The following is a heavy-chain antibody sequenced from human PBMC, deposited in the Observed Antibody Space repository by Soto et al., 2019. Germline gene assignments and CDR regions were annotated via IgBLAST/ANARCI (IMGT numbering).Heavy chain of an antibody. Sequence: XSVKVSCKASGCTFTSYAMHWVRQAPGQRLQSTXWINAXNGNTKHSQKXXGRVTITXXKSASTAYMELSSMRSEDTAVYYCARHGSGWDYWGQGTLVTVSS. J-gene: IGHJ4*02. CDR1: GCTFTSYA. CDR3: ARHGSGWDY. D-gene: IGHD6-19*01. V-gene: IGHV1-3*01. CDR2: INAXNGNT.